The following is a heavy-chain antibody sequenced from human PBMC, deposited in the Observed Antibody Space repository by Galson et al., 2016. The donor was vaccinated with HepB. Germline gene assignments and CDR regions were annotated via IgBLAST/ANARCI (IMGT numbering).Heavy chain of an antibody. CDR1: GFNFSSYS. J-gene: IGHJ4*02. V-gene: IGHV3-48*04. D-gene: IGHD3-16*01. CDR2: IRSSSTI. Sequence: SLRLSCAASGFNFSSYSMNWVRQAPGKGLEWVSYIRSSSTIYYAASVKGRFTISRDNAKNSLYLQMNSLRAEDTAVYFCVRPHQGWGTTDYWGQGTLVTVS. CDR3: VRPHQGWGTTDY.